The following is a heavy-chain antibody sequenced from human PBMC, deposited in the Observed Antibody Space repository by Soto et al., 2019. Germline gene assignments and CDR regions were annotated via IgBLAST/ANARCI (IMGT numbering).Heavy chain of an antibody. D-gene: IGHD3-10*01. CDR1: GGTFSSYA. Sequence: QVQLVQSGAEVKKPGSSVKVSCKASGGTFSSYAISWVRQAPGQGLEWMGGIIPIFGTANYAQKFQGRVTITADESTSTAYMELSSLRSEDTAVYYCARDLGEGAADVHVRAFDIWGQGTMVTVSS. V-gene: IGHV1-69*01. J-gene: IGHJ3*02. CDR3: ARDLGEGAADVHVRAFDI. CDR2: IIPIFGTA.